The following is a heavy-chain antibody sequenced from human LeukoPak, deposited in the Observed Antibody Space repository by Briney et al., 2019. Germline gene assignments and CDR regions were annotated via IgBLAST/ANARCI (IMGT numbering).Heavy chain of an antibody. CDR3: AKDVVRGNIVVVQQPLDP. CDR1: GFTFSSYA. V-gene: IGHV3-30*04. J-gene: IGHJ5*02. Sequence: PGRSLRLSCAASGFTFSSYAMHWVRQAPGKGLEWVAVISYDGSNKYYADSVKGRFTISRDNSKNTLYLQMNSLRAEDTAVYYCAKDVVRGNIVVVQQPLDPWGQGTLVTVSS. CDR2: ISYDGSNK. D-gene: IGHD2-2*01.